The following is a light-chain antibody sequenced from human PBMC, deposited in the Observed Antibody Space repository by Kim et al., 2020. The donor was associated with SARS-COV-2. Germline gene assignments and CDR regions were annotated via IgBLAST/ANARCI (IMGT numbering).Light chain of an antibody. Sequence: GQSIPISRTGTNSDVGSYNLVSWYQQHPSKAPKLMIYEVSKRPSGVSNRFSGSKSGNTASLTISGLQAEDEADYYCCSYAGSSTWVFGGGTQLTVL. CDR3: CSYAGSSTWV. J-gene: IGLJ3*02. CDR1: NSDVGSYNL. CDR2: EVS. V-gene: IGLV2-23*02.